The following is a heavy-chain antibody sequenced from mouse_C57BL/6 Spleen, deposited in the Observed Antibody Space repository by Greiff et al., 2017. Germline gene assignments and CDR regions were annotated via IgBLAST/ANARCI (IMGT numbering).Heavy chain of an antibody. CDR2: INPNNGGT. V-gene: IGHV1-26*01. J-gene: IGHJ4*01. D-gene: IGHD1-1*01. CDR1: GYTFTDYY. CDR3: ARERIYYYGRAAMDY. Sequence: EVQLQQSGPELVKPGASVKISCKASGYTFTDYYMNWVKQSHGKSLEWIGDINPNNGGTSYNQKFKGKATLTVDKSSSTAYMELRSLTSEDSAVYYCARERIYYYGRAAMDYWGQGTSVTVSS.